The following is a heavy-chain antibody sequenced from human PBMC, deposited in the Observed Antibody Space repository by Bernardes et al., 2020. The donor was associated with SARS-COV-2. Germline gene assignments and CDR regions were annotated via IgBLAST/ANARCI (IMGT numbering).Heavy chain of an antibody. Sequence: SGPTLVKPTQTLTLTCTVSGGSISSGGYYWSWIRQHPGKGLEWIGYIYYSGSTYYNPSLKSRVTISVDTSKNQFSLKLGSVTAADTAVYYCARGRTMIVVVHPFDPWGQGTLVTVSS. V-gene: IGHV4-31*03. CDR2: IYYSGST. D-gene: IGHD3-22*01. J-gene: IGHJ5*02. CDR1: GGSISSGGYY. CDR3: ARGRTMIVVVHPFDP.